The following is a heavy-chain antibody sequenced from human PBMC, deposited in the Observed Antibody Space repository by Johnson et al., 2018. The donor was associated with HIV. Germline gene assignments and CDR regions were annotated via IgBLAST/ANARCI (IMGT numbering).Heavy chain of an antibody. V-gene: IGHV3-66*01. Sequence: VQLVESGGGVVQPGGSLRLSCAASGFTVSSNYMTWVRQSPWKGLEWVSVIYSGGSTYYADSVKGRFTISRDNSKNTVYLQMHSLRAEDTAGYYCARDRQSGGGDADAFDIWGQGTMVTVSS. CDR1: GFTVSSNY. J-gene: IGHJ3*02. D-gene: IGHD1-26*01. CDR3: ARDRQSGGGDADAFDI. CDR2: IYSGGST.